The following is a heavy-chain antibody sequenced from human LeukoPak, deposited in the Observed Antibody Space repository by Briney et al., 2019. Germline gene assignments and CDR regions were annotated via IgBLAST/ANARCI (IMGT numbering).Heavy chain of an antibody. CDR3: ARDPMSGYRRGWFDP. Sequence: PGGSLRLSCAASGFTFSDYYMSWIRQAPGKGLEWVSYISSSGSTIYYADSVKGRFTISRDNAKNSLYLQMNSLRAEDTAVYYCARDPMSGYRRGWFDPWGQGTLVTVSS. D-gene: IGHD3-3*01. CDR2: ISSSGSTI. V-gene: IGHV3-11*01. CDR1: GFTFSDYY. J-gene: IGHJ5*02.